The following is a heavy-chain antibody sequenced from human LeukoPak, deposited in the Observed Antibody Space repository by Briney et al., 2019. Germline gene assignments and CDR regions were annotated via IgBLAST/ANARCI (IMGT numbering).Heavy chain of an antibody. CDR3: VRDFDY. Sequence: PGGSLRLTCAAPGLTITTHWMTWVRQAPEKGLEWVATIEQDGTKEYYVDSVKGRFTISRDNAKNSLYLQMNSLRADDTAVYYCVRDFDYRGQGTLVTVSS. J-gene: IGHJ4*02. CDR1: GLTITTHW. V-gene: IGHV3-7*01. CDR2: IEQDGTKE.